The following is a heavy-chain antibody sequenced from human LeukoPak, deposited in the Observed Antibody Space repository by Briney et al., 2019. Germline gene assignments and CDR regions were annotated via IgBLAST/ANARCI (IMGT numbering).Heavy chain of an antibody. CDR3: AKTVVGSGSEYFDY. Sequence: GGLRLSCAASGFTFRNYAMSWVRQAPGKGLEWVSAISGTVAATFYADSVKGRFTVSRDNSKNTLYLQMNSLRAEDTAVYYCAKTVVGSGSEYFDYWGQGTLVTVSS. V-gene: IGHV3-23*01. J-gene: IGHJ4*02. CDR2: ISGTVAAT. CDR1: GFTFRNYA. D-gene: IGHD3-10*01.